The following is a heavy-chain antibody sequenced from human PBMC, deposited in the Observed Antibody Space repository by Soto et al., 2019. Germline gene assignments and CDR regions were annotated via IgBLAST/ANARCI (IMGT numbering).Heavy chain of an antibody. V-gene: IGHV4-59*08. J-gene: IGHJ4*02. CDR2: IYYSGST. CDR3: AKYAVHSGGLTDY. CDR1: GGSISLYY. Sequence: SDTLSLTCTVSGGSISLYYWSWIRQPPGKGLEWIGYIYYSGSTNYNPSLKSRVTISVDTSKNQFSLKLSSVTAADTAVYYWAKYAVHSGGLTDYRRQGTSVTVSA. D-gene: IGHD6-19*01.